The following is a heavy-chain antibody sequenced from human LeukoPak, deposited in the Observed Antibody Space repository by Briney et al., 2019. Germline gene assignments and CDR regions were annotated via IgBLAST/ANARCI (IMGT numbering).Heavy chain of an antibody. D-gene: IGHD3-10*01. CDR3: ARHADSGFGQLAFDY. V-gene: IGHV4-59*08. CDR2: IYYSGTT. Sequence: PSETLSLTCTVSGGSISSYYWSWIRQPPGKGLEWIGYIYYSGTTYYNPSLGSRVTISLDTSKDQFSLKLTSVTAADTAVYYCARHADSGFGQLAFDYWGQGTLVTVSS. CDR1: GGSISSYY. J-gene: IGHJ4*02.